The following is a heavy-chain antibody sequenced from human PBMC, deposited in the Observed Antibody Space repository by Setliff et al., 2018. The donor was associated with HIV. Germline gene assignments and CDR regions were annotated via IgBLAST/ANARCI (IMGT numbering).Heavy chain of an antibody. CDR2: INAGNGDT. CDR3: ARAYSSSWYGTGYYFDY. J-gene: IGHJ4*02. CDR1: GYTFTSFA. Sequence: ASVKVSCKASGYTFTSFAIHWVRQAPGHCLEWMGWINAGNGDTEYSQKFQGRVTITRDTSASTAYMELSSLRSEDTAVYYCARAYSSSWYGTGYYFDYWGQGTLVTVSS. V-gene: IGHV1-3*01. D-gene: IGHD6-13*01.